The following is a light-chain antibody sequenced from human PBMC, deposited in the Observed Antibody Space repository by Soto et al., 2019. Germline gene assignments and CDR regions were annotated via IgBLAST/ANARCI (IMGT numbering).Light chain of an antibody. CDR1: QSIRFY. V-gene: IGKV1-39*01. CDR3: QQSYSSPYT. J-gene: IGKJ2*01. CDR2: AAS. Sequence: DIQMTQSPSSLSASVGDRVTITCRASQSIRFYLNWYQQKLGKAPKLLIYAASNLQSGVPSRFSGSGSGTDFTLTISSLQPEDFVTYYCQQSYSSPYTFGQGTKLEIK.